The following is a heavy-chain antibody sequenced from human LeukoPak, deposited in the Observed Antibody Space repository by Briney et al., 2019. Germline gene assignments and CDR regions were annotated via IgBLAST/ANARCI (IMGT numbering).Heavy chain of an antibody. D-gene: IGHD4-17*01. V-gene: IGHV3-66*02. Sequence: GGSLRLSCAASGFTVSSNYMSWVRQAPGKGLEWVSVIYSGGSTYYADSVKGRFTISRENSKNTLYLQMNSLRAEDTAVYYCARTTTTVTTFSLDYWGQGTLVTVSS. CDR2: IYSGGST. CDR3: ARTTTTVTTFSLDY. J-gene: IGHJ4*02. CDR1: GFTVSSNY.